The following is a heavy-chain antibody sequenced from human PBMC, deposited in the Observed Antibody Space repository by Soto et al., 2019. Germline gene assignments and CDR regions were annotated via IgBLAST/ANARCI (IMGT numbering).Heavy chain of an antibody. CDR3: ARDLLSSPQQYYYSGMGV. D-gene: IGHD6-13*01. CDR1: GYTFTGYY. J-gene: IGHJ6*02. CDR2: INPNSGGT. Sequence: ASVKVSCKASGYTFTGYYMHWVRQAPGQGLEWMGWINPNSGGTNYAQKFQGWVTMTRDTSISTAYMELSRLRSDDTAVYYCARDLLSSPQQYYYSGMGVWGHGTTFTV. V-gene: IGHV1-2*04.